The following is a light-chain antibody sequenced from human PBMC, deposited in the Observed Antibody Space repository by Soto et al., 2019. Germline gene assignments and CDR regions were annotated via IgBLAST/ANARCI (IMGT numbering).Light chain of an antibody. J-gene: IGKJ5*01. CDR2: GTS. CDR3: HHYGSSPT. Sequence: EIVLTQSPGTLSLSLGERATLSCRASQSVSSGYLAWYQHKPGQAPRLLIFGTSSRDTGIPDRFSGSGSGTDFTLTFSRLEPEDFAVYYCHHYGSSPTFGQGTRLEIK. CDR1: QSVSSGY. V-gene: IGKV3-20*01.